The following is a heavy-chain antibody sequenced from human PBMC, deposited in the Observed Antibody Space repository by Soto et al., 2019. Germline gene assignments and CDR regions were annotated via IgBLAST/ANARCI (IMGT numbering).Heavy chain of an antibody. D-gene: IGHD6-19*01. CDR3: AKISSSGWYRGAFDI. V-gene: IGHV3-23*01. Sequence: EVQLLESGGGLVQPGGSLRLSCAASGFTFSSYAMSWVRQAPGKGLEGVSAISGSGGSTYYADSVKGRFTISRDNSKNTLYLQMNSLRAEVTAVYYCAKISSSGWYRGAFDIWGQGTMVTVSS. J-gene: IGHJ3*02. CDR1: GFTFSSYA. CDR2: ISGSGGST.